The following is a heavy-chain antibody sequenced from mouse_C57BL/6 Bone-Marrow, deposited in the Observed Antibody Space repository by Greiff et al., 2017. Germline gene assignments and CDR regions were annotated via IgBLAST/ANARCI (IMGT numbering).Heavy chain of an antibody. CDR3: ARLPYYYGSTYAMDY. D-gene: IGHD1-1*01. CDR2: INPGSGGT. V-gene: IGHV1-54*01. CDR1: GYAFTNYL. Sequence: VQLQQSGAELVRPGTSVKVSCKASGYAFTNYLIEWVKQRPGQGLEWIGVINPGSGGTNYNEKFKGKATLTADKSSSTAYMQISSLTSEDSAVYFCARLPYYYGSTYAMDYWGQGTSVTVSS. J-gene: IGHJ4*01.